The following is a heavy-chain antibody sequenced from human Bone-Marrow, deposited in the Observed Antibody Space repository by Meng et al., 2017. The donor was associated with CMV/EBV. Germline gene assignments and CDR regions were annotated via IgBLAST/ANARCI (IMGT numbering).Heavy chain of an antibody. J-gene: IGHJ4*02. V-gene: IGHV1-69*06. CDR3: ARLGAYYYDSSGYWVDY. D-gene: IGHD3-22*01. CDR2: INPIFGTA. Sequence: GTLSSYAISWVRQAPGQGLEWMGGINPIFGTANYAQKFQGRVTITADKSTSTAYMELSSLRSEDTAVYYCARLGAYYYDSSGYWVDYWGQGTLVTVSS. CDR1: GTLSSYA.